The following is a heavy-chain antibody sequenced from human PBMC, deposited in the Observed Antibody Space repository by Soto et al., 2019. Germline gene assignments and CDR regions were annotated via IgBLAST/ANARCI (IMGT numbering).Heavy chain of an antibody. D-gene: IGHD1-1*01. CDR2: IYPHDSDT. CDR3: ARHGRDDDNYCFDY. V-gene: IGHV5-51*01. CDR1: GYNFNNYW. J-gene: IGHJ4*02. Sequence: GESLKISCKVSGYNFNNYWIAWVRQMPGKGLELLGLIYPHDSDTSYSPSFQGQVTISDDKSISTAYLQWRSLKTSDTAMYYCARHGRDDDNYCFDYWGQGTLVTVSS.